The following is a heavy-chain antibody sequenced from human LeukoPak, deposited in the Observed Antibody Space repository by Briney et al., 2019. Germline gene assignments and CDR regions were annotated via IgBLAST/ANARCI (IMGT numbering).Heavy chain of an antibody. V-gene: IGHV7-4-1*02. Sequence: ASVKVSCKASGYTFTSYAMNWVRQAPGQGLEWMGWINTNTGNPTYAQGFTGRFVFSLDTSVSTAYLQISSLKAEDTAVYYCARVPRSSSYYYYYMDVWGKGTTVTVSS. CDR1: GYTFTSYA. CDR2: INTNTGNP. J-gene: IGHJ6*03. CDR3: ARVPRSSSYYYYYMDV. D-gene: IGHD6-6*01.